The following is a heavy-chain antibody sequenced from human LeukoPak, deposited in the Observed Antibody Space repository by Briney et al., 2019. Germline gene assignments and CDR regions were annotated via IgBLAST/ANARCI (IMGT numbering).Heavy chain of an antibody. J-gene: IGHJ6*04. CDR2: IMPVLDTG. Sequence: SVKVSCKASGGRFRRYSFAWVRQAPGQGLEWMGGIMPVLDTGSYAQGFQGRVTINADRSTSTAYMELRSLRPEDTALYYCAARDNGNDLLSYHAMDVWGNGTTVTVSS. CDR3: AARDNGNDLLSYHAMDV. CDR1: GGRFRRYS. D-gene: IGHD1-1*01. V-gene: IGHV1-69*06.